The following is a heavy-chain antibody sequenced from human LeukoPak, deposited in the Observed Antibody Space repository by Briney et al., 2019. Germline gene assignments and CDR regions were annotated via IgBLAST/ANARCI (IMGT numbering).Heavy chain of an antibody. CDR3: VREGPRGLAFDI. Sequence: VRSLRPSCAPSGFTFRGLVMTWVAQAPGQGLKGVSGISASGASTFYADSVKGRFTISRDNSKNTLYLQMNGLRVEDTAVYYCVREGPRGLAFDIWGQGTMVTISS. D-gene: IGHD3/OR15-3a*01. J-gene: IGHJ3*02. CDR1: GFTFRGLV. CDR2: ISASGAST. V-gene: IGHV3-23*01.